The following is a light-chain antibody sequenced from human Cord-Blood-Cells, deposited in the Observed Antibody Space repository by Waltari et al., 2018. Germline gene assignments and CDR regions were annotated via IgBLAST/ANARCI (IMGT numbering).Light chain of an antibody. CDR3: QSYDSSLSGVV. V-gene: IGLV1-40*01. J-gene: IGLJ2*01. CDR1: SSHIGAGYD. Sequence: SLLTQPPSVSGAPGQRVTISCTGSSSHIGAGYDVHWYQQPPGTAPKPLIYGNSNRPSGFPDRFSGSKSGTSASLAITGLQAEDEADYYCQSYDSSLSGVVFGGGTKLTVL. CDR2: GNS.